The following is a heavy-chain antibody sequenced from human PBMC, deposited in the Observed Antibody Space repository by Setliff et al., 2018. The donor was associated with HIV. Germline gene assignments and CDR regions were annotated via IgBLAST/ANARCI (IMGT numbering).Heavy chain of an antibody. CDR3: TRVTPDIVLMVHASDY. J-gene: IGHJ4*02. CDR2: IRSKAYGGAT. Sequence: LSLTCAVYGGSFSGYYWSWIRQPPGKGLEWVGFIRSKAYGGATKYAASVKGRFTISRDDSKRIAYLQMNSLKTEDTAVYYCTRVTPDIVLMVHASDYWGQGTLVTVSS. CDR1: GGSFSGYY. V-gene: IGHV3-49*03. D-gene: IGHD2-8*01.